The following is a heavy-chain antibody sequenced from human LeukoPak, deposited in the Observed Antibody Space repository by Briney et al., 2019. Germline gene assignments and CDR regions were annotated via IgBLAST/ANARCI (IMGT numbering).Heavy chain of an antibody. CDR3: ATDPGSLPWHDAFDI. CDR1: GGTFSSYA. J-gene: IGHJ3*02. CDR2: IIPILGIA. Sequence: ASVKVSCKASGGTFSSYAISWVRQAPGQGLEWMGRIIPILGIANYAQKFQGRVTITADKSTSTAYMELSSLRSEDTAVYYCATDPGSLPWHDAFDIWGQGTMVTVSS. V-gene: IGHV1-69*04. D-gene: IGHD3-10*01.